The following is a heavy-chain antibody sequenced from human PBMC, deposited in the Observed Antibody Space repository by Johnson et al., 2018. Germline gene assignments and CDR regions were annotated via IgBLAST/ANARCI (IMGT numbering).Heavy chain of an antibody. CDR1: GFTFSSYS. V-gene: IGHV3-21*01. CDR3: AREVAGTGTGAFAI. CDR2: ISSSSMYT. Sequence: VQLVQSGGGLVKPGGSLRLSCVGSGFTFSSYSMNWVRQAPGKGLEWVASISSSSMYTYYADSVKGRFTISRDNAKNSLFLQMKTLRAEETAVYYCAREVAGTGTGAFAIWGQGTMVTVSS. D-gene: IGHD6-19*01. J-gene: IGHJ3*02.